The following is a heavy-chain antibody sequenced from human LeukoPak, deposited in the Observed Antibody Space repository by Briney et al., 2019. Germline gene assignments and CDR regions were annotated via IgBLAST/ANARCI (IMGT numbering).Heavy chain of an antibody. CDR3: ARGGGRNTTMVWAFDY. Sequence: PGGSLRLSCAASGFTVSSNYMNWVRQAPGKGLEWVSVFYSGGSTYYADSVKGRFTISRDNSKNTLLLQMGSLRAEDMAVYYCARGGGRNTTMVWAFDYWGQGTLVTVSS. V-gene: IGHV3-66*01. D-gene: IGHD5-18*01. CDR1: GFTVSSNY. CDR2: FYSGGST. J-gene: IGHJ4*02.